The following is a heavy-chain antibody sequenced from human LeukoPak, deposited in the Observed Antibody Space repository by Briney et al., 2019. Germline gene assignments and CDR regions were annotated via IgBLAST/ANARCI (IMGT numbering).Heavy chain of an antibody. CDR1: GFTFSNYD. D-gene: IGHD5-24*01. CDR3: ARGEEKATITALDS. V-gene: IGHV3-21*01. Sequence: GGSLRLSCAVSGFTFSNYDMHWVRQAPGKGLEWVSAISSSSSYIYYADSIKGRFTISRDNAENSLYLQMNSLRAVDTAVYFCARGEEKATITALDSWGQGTLVTVSS. CDR2: ISSSSSYI. J-gene: IGHJ4*02.